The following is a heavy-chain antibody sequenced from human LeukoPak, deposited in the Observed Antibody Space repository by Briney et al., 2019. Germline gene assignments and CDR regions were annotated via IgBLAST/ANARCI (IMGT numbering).Heavy chain of an antibody. D-gene: IGHD3-10*01. CDR1: GGSISSGGYY. CDR2: IYYSGST. J-gene: IGHJ4*02. Sequence: SQTLSLTCAVSGGSISSGGYYWSWIRQHPGKGLEWIGYIYYSGSTYYNPSLKCRVTISVDTSKNQFSLKLSSVTATDTAVYYCARGDFGRYYFDYWGQGTLVTVSS. CDR3: ARGDFGRYYFDY. V-gene: IGHV4-31*11.